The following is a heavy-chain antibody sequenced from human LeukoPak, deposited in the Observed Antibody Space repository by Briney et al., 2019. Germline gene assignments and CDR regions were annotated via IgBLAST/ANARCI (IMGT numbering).Heavy chain of an antibody. D-gene: IGHD3-22*01. V-gene: IGHV4-39*01. CDR1: GDSITGSSYY. CDR2: MYYSGST. Sequence: ASETLSLTCTVSGDSITGSSYYWGWIRQPPGKGLEWIGSMYYSGSTYSNPSLKSRVTISADTSKNQLSLKLKSVTAEDTAVYYCARQYYDSTGYYYFDYWGQGTLVTVSS. J-gene: IGHJ4*02. CDR3: ARQYYDSTGYYYFDY.